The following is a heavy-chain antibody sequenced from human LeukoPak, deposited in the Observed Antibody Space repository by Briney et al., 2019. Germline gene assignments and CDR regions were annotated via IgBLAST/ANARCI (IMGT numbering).Heavy chain of an antibody. D-gene: IGHD4/OR15-4a*01. CDR3: ARDFDYGDYIDF. V-gene: IGHV3-48*04. Sequence: WGSLRLSCATSGLTFSSYSMNWVCKAPWKGLDLLSYISSGGLTIFYADYVKGRFTILRINTKNSIFLDMTNLRAEDTAVYYCARDFDYGDYIDFWGQGTLVAVSS. CDR2: ISSGGLTI. CDR1: GLTFSSYS. J-gene: IGHJ4*02.